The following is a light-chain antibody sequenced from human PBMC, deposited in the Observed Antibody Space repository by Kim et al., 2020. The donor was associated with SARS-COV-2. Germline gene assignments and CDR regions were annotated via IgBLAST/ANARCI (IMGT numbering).Light chain of an antibody. Sequence: ALGQTVRITCQGDSLRSYYESWYQQKPGQAPVLVIYEKNNRPSGIPDRFSGSSSGNTASLTITGAQAEDEADYYCNSRESGVNHVVFGGGTQLTVL. CDR3: NSRESGVNHVV. J-gene: IGLJ3*02. CDR1: SLRSYY. V-gene: IGLV3-19*01. CDR2: EKN.